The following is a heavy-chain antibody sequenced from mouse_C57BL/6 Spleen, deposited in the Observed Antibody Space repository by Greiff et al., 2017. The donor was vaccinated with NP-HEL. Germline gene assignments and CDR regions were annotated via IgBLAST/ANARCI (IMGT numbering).Heavy chain of an antibody. J-gene: IGHJ3*01. CDR3: ARDGDYSWFAY. V-gene: IGHV1-80*01. Sequence: VQLQESGAELVKPGASVKISCKASGYAFSSYWMNWVKQRPGKGLEWIGQIYPGDGDTNYNGKFKGKATLTADKSSSTAYMQLSSLTSEDSAVYFCARDGDYSWFAYWGQGTLVTVSA. CDR2: IYPGDGDT. CDR1: GYAFSSYW. D-gene: IGHD1-1*01.